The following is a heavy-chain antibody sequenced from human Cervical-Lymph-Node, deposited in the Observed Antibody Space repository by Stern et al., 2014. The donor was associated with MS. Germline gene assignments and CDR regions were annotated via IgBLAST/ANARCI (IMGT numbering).Heavy chain of an antibody. V-gene: IGHV4-59*08. CDR3: AGSGTYYPDY. J-gene: IGHJ4*02. CDR2: VHYRGTT. D-gene: IGHD3-3*01. Sequence: QVQLVQSGPGLVKPSETLSLTCSVSGGSISSYYWNWIRQPPGKGLEWIANVHYRGTTNYNPSLTSRVTILLDTSLNKISLKLTSVTAADTAVYYCAGSGTYYPDYWGQGILVTVSS. CDR1: GGSISSYY.